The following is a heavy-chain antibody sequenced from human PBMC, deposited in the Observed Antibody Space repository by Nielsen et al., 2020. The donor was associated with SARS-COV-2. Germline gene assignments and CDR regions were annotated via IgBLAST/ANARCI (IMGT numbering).Heavy chain of an antibody. J-gene: IGHJ4*02. CDR2: ISASGGDT. V-gene: IGHV3-23*01. CDR3: AKDRSAYFDTRGRYYFDY. D-gene: IGHD3-22*01. CDR1: EFTFSNYV. Sequence: GESLKISCAASEFTFSNYVMNWVRQSPGTGLEWVSAISASGGDTYFADSVKGRFTISRDNSKNTLYLQMNSLRAEDTAVYYCAKDRSAYFDTRGRYYFDYWGQGTQVTVSS.